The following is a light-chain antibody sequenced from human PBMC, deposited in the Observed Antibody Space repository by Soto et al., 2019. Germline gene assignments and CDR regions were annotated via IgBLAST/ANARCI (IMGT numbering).Light chain of an antibody. V-gene: IGKV3-15*01. CDR1: QSVTSN. J-gene: IGKJ4*01. CDR3: QQYNNWPLT. Sequence: EIVMTQSPATLSVSPGERATLSCRASQSVTSNLAWYQQKRGQAPRLLIYGASTRATGIPARFSGSGSGTEFTLTISSLQSEDLAVYYCQQYNNWPLTFG. CDR2: GAS.